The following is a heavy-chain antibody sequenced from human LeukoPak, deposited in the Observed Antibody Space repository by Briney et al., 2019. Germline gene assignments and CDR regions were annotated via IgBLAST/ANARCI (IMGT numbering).Heavy chain of an antibody. J-gene: IGHJ5*02. V-gene: IGHV3-23*01. CDR2: ISSGGGRT. D-gene: IGHD3-10*01. Sequence: PGGSLRLSCAASGFAFSSYAIRWVRQAPGKGLEWVSSISSGGGRTYYADSVKGRFTISRDNSKNTLCLQMDSLRAEDTAVYYCAKAPNYYGSGSDYNNWFDPWGQGTLVTVSS. CDR1: GFAFSSYA. CDR3: AKAPNYYGSGSDYNNWFDP.